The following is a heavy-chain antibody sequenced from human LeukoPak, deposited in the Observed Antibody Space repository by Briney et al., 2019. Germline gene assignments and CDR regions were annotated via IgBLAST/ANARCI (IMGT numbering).Heavy chain of an antibody. J-gene: IGHJ4*02. CDR2: IYYSGST. Sequence: PSETLSLTXTVSGGSISSSSYYWGWIRQPPGKGLGWIGSIYYSGSTYYNPSLKSRVTISVDTSNNQFSLKLSSVTAADTAVYYCAGRGIAVAGGFDYWGQGTLVTVSS. V-gene: IGHV4-39*01. CDR3: AGRGIAVAGGFDY. CDR1: GGSISSSSYY. D-gene: IGHD6-19*01.